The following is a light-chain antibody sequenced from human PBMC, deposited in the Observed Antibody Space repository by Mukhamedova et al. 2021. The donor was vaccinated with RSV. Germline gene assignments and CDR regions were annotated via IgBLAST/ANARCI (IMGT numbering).Light chain of an antibody. CDR3: QQYENLHLT. Sequence: WYQRRVHGKAPKLLIYDASHLEAGVPSRFSGSGSGTEFTLTVTALQPEDFATYYCQQYENLHLTFGGGTKVDI. J-gene: IGKJ4*01. CDR2: DAS. V-gene: IGKV1-33*01.